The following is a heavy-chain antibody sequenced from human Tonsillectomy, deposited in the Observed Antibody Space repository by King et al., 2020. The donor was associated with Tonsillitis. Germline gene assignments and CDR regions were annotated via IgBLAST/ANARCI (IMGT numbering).Heavy chain of an antibody. CDR1: GFTFSRYG. CDR2: IGYEGRDK. Sequence: VQLVESGGGVVQPGGSLRLSCAASGFTFSRYGMHWVRQAPGKGLEWVAFIGYEGRDKYYADSVKGLFTISRDNSKNTLYLQMNSLRAEDTDVYYCAREGIDAFDIWGQGTMVTVSS. J-gene: IGHJ3*02. D-gene: IGHD3-10*01. V-gene: IGHV3-30*02. CDR3: AREGIDAFDI.